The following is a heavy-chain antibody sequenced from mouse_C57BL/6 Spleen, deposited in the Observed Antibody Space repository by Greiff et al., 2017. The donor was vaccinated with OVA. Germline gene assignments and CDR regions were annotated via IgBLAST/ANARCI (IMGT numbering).Heavy chain of an antibody. CDR3: ARYYLYYGSSYDYAMDY. D-gene: IGHD1-1*01. V-gene: IGHV1-15*01. CDR2: IDPETGGT. J-gene: IGHJ4*01. CDR1: GYTFTDYE. Sequence: QVQLQQSGAELVRPGASVTLSCKASGYTFTDYEMHWVKQTPVHGLEWIGAIDPETGGTAYNQKFKGKAILTADKSSSTAYMELRSLTSEDSAVYYCARYYLYYGSSYDYAMDYWGQGTSVTVSS.